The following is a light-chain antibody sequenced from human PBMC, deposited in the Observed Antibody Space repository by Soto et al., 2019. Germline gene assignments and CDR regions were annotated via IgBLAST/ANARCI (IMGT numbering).Light chain of an antibody. CDR3: QPYISLPWK. V-gene: IGKV4-1*01. CDR2: WAS. Sequence: DIVMSQCPDSLDVYMGERTTINCKSSQTVLYSSNNNNYLAWYQQKPGQPPRLLIYWASTRESGVPARFSGSGSGTDFTLTISSLQAEDVGLYYCQPYISLPWKFGQGTKVDIK. J-gene: IGKJ1*01. CDR1: QTVLYSSNNNNY.